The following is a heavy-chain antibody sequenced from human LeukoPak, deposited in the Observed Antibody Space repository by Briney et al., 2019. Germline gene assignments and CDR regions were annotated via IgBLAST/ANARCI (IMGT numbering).Heavy chain of an antibody. Sequence: PGGSLRLSCAASGFTFSRIAMSWVRQAPGKGLEWVSGISGSGGRDSTYYADSVKGRFTISRDKSKNTVYLEMNSLRAEDTAVYYCAKGYPEYTSSWFDYWGQGTLVTVSS. V-gene: IGHV3-23*01. CDR2: ISGSGGRDST. CDR3: AKGYPEYTSSWFDY. D-gene: IGHD6-13*01. J-gene: IGHJ4*02. CDR1: GFTFSRIA.